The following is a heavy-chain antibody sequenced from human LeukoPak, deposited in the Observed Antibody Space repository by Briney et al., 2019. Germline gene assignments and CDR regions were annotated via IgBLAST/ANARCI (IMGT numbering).Heavy chain of an antibody. Sequence: PSGTLSLTCTVSGGSISSYYWSWIRQPPGKGLEWIGYIYTSGSTNYNPSLKSRVTISVDTTKTQLSLKLSSVTAADTAVYYCASLIAARPYYYYMDVWGKGTTVTVSS. J-gene: IGHJ6*03. D-gene: IGHD6-6*01. CDR2: IYTSGST. CDR3: ASLIAARPYYYYMDV. V-gene: IGHV4-4*09. CDR1: GGSISSYY.